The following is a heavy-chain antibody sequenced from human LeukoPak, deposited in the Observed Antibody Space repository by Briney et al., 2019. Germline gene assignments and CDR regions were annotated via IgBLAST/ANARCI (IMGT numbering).Heavy chain of an antibody. V-gene: IGHV3-11*04. D-gene: IGHD6-13*01. J-gene: IGHJ4*02. CDR3: ARDFQEEQQLVHS. CDR2: ISSSGSTI. Sequence: GGPLRLSCAASGFTFSDYYMSWIRQAPGKGLEWVSYISSSGSTIYYADSVKGRFTISRDNAKNSLYLQMSSLRAEDTAVYYCARDFQEEQQLVHSWGQGTLVTVSS. CDR1: GFTFSDYY.